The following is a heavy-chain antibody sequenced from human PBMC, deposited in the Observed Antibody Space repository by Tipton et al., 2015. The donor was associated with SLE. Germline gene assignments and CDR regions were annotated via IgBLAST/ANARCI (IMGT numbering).Heavy chain of an antibody. CDR3: ASLRTEYYYGSRADY. Sequence: TLSLTCAVYGGSFSGYYWSWIRQPPGKGLEWIGEINHSGSTNYNPSLKSRVTISVDTSKNQFSLKLSSVTAAYPSVYYCASLRTEYYYGSRADYWGQGTLVTVSS. D-gene: IGHD3-10*01. CDR2: INHSGST. V-gene: IGHV4-34*01. CDR1: GGSFSGYY. J-gene: IGHJ4*02.